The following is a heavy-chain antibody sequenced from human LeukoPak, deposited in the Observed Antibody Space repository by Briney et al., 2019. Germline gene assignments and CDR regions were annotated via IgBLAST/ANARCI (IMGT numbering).Heavy chain of an antibody. Sequence: GGSLRLSCAASGFTLSDYHMSWIRQAPGKGLEWISYISSSGTTIYHADSVKGRFTISRDNAKDSLYLQMNSLRADDAAIYYCARVISGTYGLDYWGQGTLVTVSS. CDR1: GFTLSDYH. D-gene: IGHD3-10*01. CDR3: ARVISGTYGLDY. J-gene: IGHJ4*02. V-gene: IGHV3-11*01. CDR2: ISSSGTTI.